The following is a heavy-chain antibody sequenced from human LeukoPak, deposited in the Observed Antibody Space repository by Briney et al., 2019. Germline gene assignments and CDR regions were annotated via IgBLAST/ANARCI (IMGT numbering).Heavy chain of an antibody. J-gene: IGHJ4*02. D-gene: IGHD2-2*02. V-gene: IGHV1-8*01. CDR1: GYTFTSYD. Sequence: ASVKVSCKASGYTFTSYDINWVRQATGQGLEWMGWMNPNSGNTGYAQKFQGRVTTTRNTSISTAYMELSRLRSDDTAVYYCARQKYQLLYLDYWGQGTLVTVSS. CDR3: ARQKYQLLYLDY. CDR2: MNPNSGNT.